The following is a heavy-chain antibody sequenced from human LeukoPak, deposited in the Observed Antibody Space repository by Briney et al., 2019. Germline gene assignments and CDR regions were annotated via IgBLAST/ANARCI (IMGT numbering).Heavy chain of an antibody. CDR1: GGSISSGSYY. J-gene: IGHJ5*02. CDR3: ANQTHTMRGHNWFDP. D-gene: IGHD3-22*01. Sequence: PSETLSLTCTVSGGSISSGSYYWSWIRQPAGKGLEWIGRIYTSGSTNYNPSLKSRVTISVDTSKNQFSLKLSSVTAADTAVYYCANQTHTMRGHNWFDPWGQGTLVTVSS. CDR2: IYTSGST. V-gene: IGHV4-61*02.